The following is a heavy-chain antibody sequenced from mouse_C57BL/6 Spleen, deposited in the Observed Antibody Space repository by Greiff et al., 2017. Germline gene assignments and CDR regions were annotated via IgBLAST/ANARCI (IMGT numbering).Heavy chain of an antibody. J-gene: IGHJ4*01. D-gene: IGHD1-1*01. CDR1: GYAFSSYW. Sequence: QVQLKQSGAELVKPGASVKISCKASGYAFSSYWMNWVKQRPGKGLEWIGQIYPGDGDTNYNGKFKGKATLTADKSSSTAYMQLSSLTSEDSAVYFCARSTVVEAMDYWGQGTSVTVSS. CDR3: ARSTVVEAMDY. CDR2: IYPGDGDT. V-gene: IGHV1-80*01.